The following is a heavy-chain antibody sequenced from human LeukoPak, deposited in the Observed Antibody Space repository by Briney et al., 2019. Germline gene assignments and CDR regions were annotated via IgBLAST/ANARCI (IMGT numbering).Heavy chain of an antibody. J-gene: IGHJ4*02. CDR3: ARSTRNYFDY. CDR2: IYYSGST. Sequence: SETLSLTCTVSGGSISSSSYYWGWIRQPPGKGLEWIGSIYYSGSTYYNPSLKSRVTISVDTSENQFSLKLSSVTAADTAVYYCARSTRNYFDYWGQGTLVTVSS. D-gene: IGHD2-15*01. CDR1: GGSISSSSYY. V-gene: IGHV4-39*01.